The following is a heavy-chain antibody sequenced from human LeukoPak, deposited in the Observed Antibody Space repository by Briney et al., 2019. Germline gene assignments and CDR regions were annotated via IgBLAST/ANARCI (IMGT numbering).Heavy chain of an antibody. CDR2: INEDGSKI. CDR3: ARWSHVSGRWFLDN. CDR1: GFRLDNYW. Sequence: TGGSLRLSCEASGFRLDNYWMTWVRQAPGKGLEWVADINEDGSKIYSLDSVKGRFNISRDNAKNSLSLQLNTLRAEDTAVYYCARWSHVSGRWFLDNWGRGTLVSVSS. J-gene: IGHJ4*02. D-gene: IGHD3-10*01. V-gene: IGHV3-7*05.